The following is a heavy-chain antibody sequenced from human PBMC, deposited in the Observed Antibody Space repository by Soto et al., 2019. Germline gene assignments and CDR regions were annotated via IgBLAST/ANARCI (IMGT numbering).Heavy chain of an antibody. CDR3: ATDSHYDFCWHFDY. D-gene: IGHD3-3*01. V-gene: IGHV3-23*01. CDR2: ISGSGGST. J-gene: IGHJ4*02. CDR1: GFTFSSYA. Sequence: GGSLRLSCAASGFTFSSYAMSWVRQAPGKGLEWVSAISGSGGSTYYADSVKGRFTISRDNSKNTLYLQMNSLRAEDTAVYYCATDSHYDFCWHFDYWGQGTLVTVSS.